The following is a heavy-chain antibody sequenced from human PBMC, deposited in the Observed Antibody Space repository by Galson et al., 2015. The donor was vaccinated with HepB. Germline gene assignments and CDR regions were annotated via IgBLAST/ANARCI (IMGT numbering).Heavy chain of an antibody. J-gene: IGHJ4*02. CDR1: RFTFSTYA. V-gene: IGHV3-23*01. CDR3: ARDPSTDYYDSSGYFDY. D-gene: IGHD3-22*01. CDR2: ISGGGVDT. Sequence: SLRLSCAAPRFTFSTYAMSWVRQAPGKGLEWVSGISGGGVDTYYADSVKGRFTISRDNSKNTLYLQMNSLRADDTAVYYCARDPSTDYYDSSGYFDYWGQGTLVTVSS.